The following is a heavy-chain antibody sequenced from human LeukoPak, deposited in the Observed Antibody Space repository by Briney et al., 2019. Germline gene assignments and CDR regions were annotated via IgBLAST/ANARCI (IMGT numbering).Heavy chain of an antibody. CDR3: ARVRGTHAANWFDP. V-gene: IGHV1-18*01. Sequence: GASVKVSCKASGYTFTSYGISWVRQAPGQGLEWMGWISAYNGNTNYAQKLQGRVTVTTDTSTSTAYMELRSLRSDDTAVYYCARVRGTHAANWFDPWGQGTLVTVSS. D-gene: IGHD1-7*01. J-gene: IGHJ5*02. CDR1: GYTFTSYG. CDR2: ISAYNGNT.